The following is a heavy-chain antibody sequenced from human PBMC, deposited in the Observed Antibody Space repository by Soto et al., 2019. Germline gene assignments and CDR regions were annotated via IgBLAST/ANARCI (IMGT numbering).Heavy chain of an antibody. J-gene: IGHJ5*02. CDR3: ARDFPPRLPATRTTHP. CDR2: TYYRSKWYL. CDR1: GGSVSSTTAA. Sequence: SQTLSLTCAVSGGSVSSTTAAWYWIRQSPSRGLEWLGRTYYRSKWYLDYAVSMRSRITISVDTSRNQFSLQLHSVTPEDTAVYFCARDFPPRLPATRTTHPPGQ. V-gene: IGHV6-1*01. D-gene: IGHD1-7*01.